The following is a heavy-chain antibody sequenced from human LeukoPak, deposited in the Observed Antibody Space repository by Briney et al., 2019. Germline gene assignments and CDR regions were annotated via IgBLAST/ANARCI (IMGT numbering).Heavy chain of an antibody. V-gene: IGHV4-39*01. Sequence: PSETLSLTXTVSGGSISSSSYYWGWIRQPPGKGLEWIGSIYYSGSTYYNPSLKSRVTISVDTSKNQFSLKLSSVTAADTAVYYCARRRIAVAATHFDYWGQGTLVTVSS. D-gene: IGHD6-19*01. CDR2: IYYSGST. CDR1: GGSISSSSYY. J-gene: IGHJ4*02. CDR3: ARRRIAVAATHFDY.